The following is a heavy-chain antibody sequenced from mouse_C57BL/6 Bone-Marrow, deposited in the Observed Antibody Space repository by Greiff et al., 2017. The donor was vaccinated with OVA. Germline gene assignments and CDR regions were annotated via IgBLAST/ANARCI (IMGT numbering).Heavy chain of an antibody. D-gene: IGHD1-1*01. Sequence: EVQLQESGPGLVKPSQSLSLTCSVTGYSITSGYYWNWIRQFPGNKLEWMGYISYDGSNNYNPSLKNRISITRDTSKNQFFLKLNSVTTEDTATYYCARDRDYGTPMDYWGQGTSVTVSS. J-gene: IGHJ4*01. CDR1: GYSITSGYY. V-gene: IGHV3-6*01. CDR2: ISYDGSN. CDR3: ARDRDYGTPMDY.